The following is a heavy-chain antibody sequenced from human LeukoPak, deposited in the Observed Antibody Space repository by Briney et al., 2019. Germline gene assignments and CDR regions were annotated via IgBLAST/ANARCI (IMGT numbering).Heavy chain of an antibody. CDR1: GGSVSSDTYH. Sequence: SETLSLTCTVSGGSVSSDTYHWSWIRQPPGKGLEWVGYIYYSGSTNYNPSLKSRATISVDTSKNQFSLKLSSVTAADTAVYYCARAVTPRVTLGRSLSGMDVWGQGTTVTVS. CDR3: ARAVTPRVTLGRSLSGMDV. J-gene: IGHJ6*02. CDR2: IYYSGST. V-gene: IGHV4-61*01. D-gene: IGHD5-18*01.